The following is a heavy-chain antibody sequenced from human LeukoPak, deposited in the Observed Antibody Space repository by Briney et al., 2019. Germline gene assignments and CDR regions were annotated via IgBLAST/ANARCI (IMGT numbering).Heavy chain of an antibody. CDR3: APKPRGYVWGSYRPH. CDR2: INHSGST. J-gene: IGHJ4*02. D-gene: IGHD3-16*02. Sequence: PSETLSLACAVYGGSFSGYYWSWIRQPPGKGLEWIGEINHSGSTNYNPSLKSRVTISVDTSKNQFSLKLSSVTAADTAVYYCAPKPRGYVWGSYRPHWGQGTLVTVSS. V-gene: IGHV4-34*01. CDR1: GGSFSGYY.